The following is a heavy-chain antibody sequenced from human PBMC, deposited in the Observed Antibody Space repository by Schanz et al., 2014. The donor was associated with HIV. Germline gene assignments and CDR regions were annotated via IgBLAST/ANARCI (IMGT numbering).Heavy chain of an antibody. CDR2: IWCDGNDK. J-gene: IGHJ4*02. CDR3: AKDPNDRGKAFDL. CDR1: GFTFSSHG. D-gene: IGHD3-22*01. V-gene: IGHV3-33*03. Sequence: QVQLVESGGGVVQPGRSLRLSCAASGFTFSSHGMHWVRQAPGKGLEWVGVIWCDGNDKYYAGSVKGRVTISTDKSQNTTYMQMSSLRAEDTAVYYCAKDPNDRGKAFDLWGQGTLVTVSS.